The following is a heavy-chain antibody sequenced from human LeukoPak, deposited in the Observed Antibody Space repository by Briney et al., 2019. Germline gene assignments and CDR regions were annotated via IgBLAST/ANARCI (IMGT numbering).Heavy chain of an antibody. CDR3: ARYHTALNY. CDR1: GFSVSSDY. D-gene: IGHD5-18*01. V-gene: IGHV3-53*01. J-gene: IGHJ4*02. Sequence: GGSLRLSCVASGFSVSSDYMTWVRQAPGKGLEWVSVLYIGGSTYYADSVKGRFTISRDNSENTLYLQMNNLRVEDTAVYYCARYHTALNYWGQGTLVTASS. CDR2: LYIGGST.